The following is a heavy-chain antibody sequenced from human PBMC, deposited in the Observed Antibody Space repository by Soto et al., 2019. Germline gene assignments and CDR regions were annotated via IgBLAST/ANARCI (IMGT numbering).Heavy chain of an antibody. CDR3: ARALPMLPCDS. CDR2: ISYDGSNK. J-gene: IGHJ4*02. CDR1: EFTFNIYA. V-gene: IGHV3-30*04. D-gene: IGHD2-2*01. Sequence: PGGSLRLSCAASEFTFNIYAMHWVRQAPGKGLEWVAAISYDGSNKYYADSVKGRFTISRDNSRNTVSLQLNSLRTENTAVYYCARALPMLPCDSWGQGTLVTVSS.